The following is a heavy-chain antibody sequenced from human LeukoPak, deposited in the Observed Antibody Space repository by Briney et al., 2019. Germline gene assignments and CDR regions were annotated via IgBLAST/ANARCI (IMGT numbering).Heavy chain of an antibody. J-gene: IGHJ4*02. Sequence: PGGSLRLSCAASGFTVSSNYMSWVRQAPGKGLEWVSVFYADGSTYYADSAKGRFTISRDNSKNTLYLQMNSLRAEDTAVYYCARGDGYNFFDYWGQGTLVTVSS. CDR1: GFTVSSNY. CDR2: FYADGST. V-gene: IGHV3-66*01. CDR3: ARGDGYNFFDY. D-gene: IGHD5-24*01.